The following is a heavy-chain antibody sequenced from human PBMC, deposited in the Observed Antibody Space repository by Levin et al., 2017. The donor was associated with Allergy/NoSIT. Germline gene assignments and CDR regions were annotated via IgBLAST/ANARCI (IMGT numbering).Heavy chain of an antibody. CDR1: GGSISSYY. Sequence: SETLSLTCTVSGGSISSYYWSWIRQPPGKGLEWIGYIYYSGSTNYNPSLKSRVTISVDTSKNQFSLKLSSVTAADTAVYYCARGEYYYDSSGYYIIDYWGQGTLVTVSS. V-gene: IGHV4-59*01. CDR3: ARGEYYYDSSGYYIIDY. J-gene: IGHJ4*02. D-gene: IGHD3-22*01. CDR2: IYYSGST.